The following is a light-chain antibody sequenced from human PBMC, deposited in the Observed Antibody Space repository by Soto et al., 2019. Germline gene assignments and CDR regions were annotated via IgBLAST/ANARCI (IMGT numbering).Light chain of an antibody. V-gene: IGKV3-20*01. CDR1: QSVSSRN. J-gene: IGKJ5*01. CDR2: GAS. CDR3: QQYGSSPPIT. Sequence: EIVLTQSPGTLSLSPGERATLYCRASQSVSSRNLAWYQQKPGQAPRLLIYGASSRATGIPDRFSGSGSGTDFTLTISRLEPEDFAVYYCQQYGSSPPITFGQGTRLEIK.